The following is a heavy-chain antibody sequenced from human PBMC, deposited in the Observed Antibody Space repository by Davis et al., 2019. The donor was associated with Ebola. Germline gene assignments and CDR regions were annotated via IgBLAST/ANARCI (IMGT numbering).Heavy chain of an antibody. Sequence: GESLKISCAASGFTFSSYAMHWVRQAPGKGLEWVAVISYDGSNKYYADSVKGRFTISRDNSKNTLYLQMNSLRAEDTAVYYCARDASILYCISTSCYSYFDYWGQGTLVTVSS. CDR1: GFTFSSYA. J-gene: IGHJ4*02. D-gene: IGHD2-2*01. CDR3: ARDASILYCISTSCYSYFDY. V-gene: IGHV3-30*04. CDR2: ISYDGSNK.